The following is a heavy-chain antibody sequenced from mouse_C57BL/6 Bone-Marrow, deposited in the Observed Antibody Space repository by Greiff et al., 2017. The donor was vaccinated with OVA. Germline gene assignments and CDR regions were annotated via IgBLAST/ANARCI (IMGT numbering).Heavy chain of an antibody. CDR1: GFSLTTSG. V-gene: IGHV2-9*01. CDR2: IWGGGST. Sequence: VQVVESGPGLLAPSHSLSITCTVSGFSLTTSGVAWVRQPPGKGLDWLGVIWGGGSTNNNPALMSRLSISKDNSKSQVFLKMNSLQTDDTAMYYCAKRGNRGFAYWGKGTLVTVSA. CDR3: AKRGNRGFAY. D-gene: IGHD2-1*01. J-gene: IGHJ3*01.